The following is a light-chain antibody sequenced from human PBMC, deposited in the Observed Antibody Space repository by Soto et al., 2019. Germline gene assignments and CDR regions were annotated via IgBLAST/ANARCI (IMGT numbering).Light chain of an antibody. CDR1: SSNIGNNY. V-gene: IGLV1-51*01. J-gene: IGLJ2*01. Sequence: QSVLTQPPSVSAAPGQKVTISCSGSSSNIGNNYVSWYQQLPGTASKLLIYDNNKRPSGIPDRFSGSKSGTSATLGITGIQTGDEADYYCGTWDSSLSGVVFGGGTKVTVL. CDR2: DNN. CDR3: GTWDSSLSGVV.